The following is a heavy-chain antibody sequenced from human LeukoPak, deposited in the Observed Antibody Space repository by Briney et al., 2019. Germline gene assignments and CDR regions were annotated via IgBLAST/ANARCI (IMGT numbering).Heavy chain of an antibody. CDR2: ISSSSSYI. J-gene: IGHJ4*02. Sequence: GGSLRLSCAASGFTFSSYSMNWVRQAPGKGLEWVSSISSSSSYIYYADSVKGRFTISRDNAKNSLYLQMNSLRAEDTAVYYCARDLGGSYYYDSSGYYDYWGQGTLVTVSS. CDR1: GFTFSSYS. V-gene: IGHV3-21*01. D-gene: IGHD3-22*01. CDR3: ARDLGGSYYYDSSGYYDY.